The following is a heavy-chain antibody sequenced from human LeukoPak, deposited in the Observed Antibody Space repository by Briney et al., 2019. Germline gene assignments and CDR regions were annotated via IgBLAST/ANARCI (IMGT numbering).Heavy chain of an antibody. CDR1: GGSISSYY. CDR2: IHASGST. J-gene: IGHJ5*02. CDR3: ARVTDPRYNWFDP. Sequence: SETLSLTCTVSGGSISSYYWTWIRQPAGKGPEWIGRIHASGSTNYNPSLKSRVNMSVDTSKNQFSLKLNSVTAADTAVYYCARVTDPRYNWFDPWGQGTLVTVSS. D-gene: IGHD2-21*02. V-gene: IGHV4-4*07.